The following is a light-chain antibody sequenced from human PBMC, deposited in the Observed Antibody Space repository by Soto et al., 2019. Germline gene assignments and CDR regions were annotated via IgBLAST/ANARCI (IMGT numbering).Light chain of an antibody. CDR3: QQYNNWPPTWT. CDR1: QSVSSN. Sequence: EIVMTQSPATLSVSPGERATLPCRASQSVSSNLAWYQQKPGQAPRLLIYGASTRATGIPARFSGSGSGTEFTLTISSLQSEDFAVYYCQQYNNWPPTWTFGQGTKVE. J-gene: IGKJ1*01. V-gene: IGKV3-15*01. CDR2: GAS.